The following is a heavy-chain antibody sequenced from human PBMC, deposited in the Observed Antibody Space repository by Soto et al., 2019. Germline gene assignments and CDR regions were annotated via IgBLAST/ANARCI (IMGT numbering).Heavy chain of an antibody. J-gene: IGHJ4*02. D-gene: IGHD3-22*01. Sequence: PSETLSLTCTVSGGSIISGNYYCFWIRQPPGNGLELIASIYYTGSTYYNPSLKSRVTMSVDTFENQFSLKLTSVTAADTAVYYCATLFTMIDNWGQGTPVTVSS. CDR1: GGSIISGNYY. CDR2: IYYTGST. V-gene: IGHV4-39*01. CDR3: ATLFTMIDN.